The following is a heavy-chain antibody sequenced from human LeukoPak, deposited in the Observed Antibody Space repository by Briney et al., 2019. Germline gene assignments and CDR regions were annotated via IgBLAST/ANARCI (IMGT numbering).Heavy chain of an antibody. CDR3: ARDDYGSGSFYSNNDY. CDR1: GGSISNYY. Sequence: SETLSLTCKVSGGSISNYYWSWIRQPPGKGLEWIGYFYYSGSTNYNPSLKSRVTTSVDTSKSQFSLKLSSVTAADTAVYYCARDDYGSGSFYSNNDYLGQGTLVTVSS. D-gene: IGHD3-10*01. CDR2: FYYSGST. J-gene: IGHJ4*02. V-gene: IGHV4-59*12.